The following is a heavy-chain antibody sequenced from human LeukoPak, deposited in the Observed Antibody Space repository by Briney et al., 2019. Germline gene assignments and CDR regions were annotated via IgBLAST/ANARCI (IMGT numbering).Heavy chain of an antibody. J-gene: IGHJ2*01. CDR1: GFTFSMQD. CDR2: VGIGGDT. D-gene: IGHD2-2*01. Sequence: GGSLRLSCAASGFTFSMQDIHWVRQDTGKGLEWVLGVGIGGDTYYLGSGKGRFTISRENAKTSLYLQMNDLPAGDTAIYYCASEPPAPDTWYFDLWGRGTLVTVSS. V-gene: IGHV3-13*04. CDR3: ASEPPAPDTWYFDL.